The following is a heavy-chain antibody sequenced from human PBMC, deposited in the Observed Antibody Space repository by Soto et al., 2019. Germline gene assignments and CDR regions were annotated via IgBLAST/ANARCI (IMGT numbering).Heavy chain of an antibody. D-gene: IGHD2-15*01. CDR2: INHSGTT. Sequence: QVQLQQWGAGLLKPSETLSLTCAVYGGSVSGYFWSWIRQPPGKGLEWIGEINHSGTTSYSPSLDSRVTTSGDTSKNQFSLRLSSVAAADTAIYYCARRYCSDSYCSYFDYWGRGTLVTVSS. J-gene: IGHJ4*02. CDR3: ARRYCSDSYCSYFDY. CDR1: GGSVSGYF. V-gene: IGHV4-34*02.